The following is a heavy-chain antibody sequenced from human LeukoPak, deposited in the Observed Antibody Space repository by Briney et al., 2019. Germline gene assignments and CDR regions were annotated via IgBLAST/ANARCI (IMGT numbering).Heavy chain of an antibody. CDR2: INHSGST. CDR1: GGSFSGYY. J-gene: IGHJ4*02. V-gene: IGHV4-34*01. D-gene: IGHD6-6*01. Sequence: PSETLSLTCAVYGGSFSGYYWSWIRQPPGKGLEWIGEINHSGSTNYNPSLKSRVTISVDTSKNQFSLKLSSVTAADTAVYYCAKFLKGSSSYFDYWGQGTLVTVSS. CDR3: AKFLKGSSSYFDY.